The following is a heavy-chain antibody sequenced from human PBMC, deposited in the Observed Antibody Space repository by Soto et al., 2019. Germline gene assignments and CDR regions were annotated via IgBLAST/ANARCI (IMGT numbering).Heavy chain of an antibody. CDR2: IKPDGSEQ. V-gene: IGHV3-7*01. J-gene: IGHJ6*02. CDR1: EFTFDKYY. D-gene: IGHD1-20*01. CDR3: ARGNWNYYYGFDV. Sequence: LRLSCAASEFTFDKYYLTWVRQAPGKGPEWVANIKPDGSEQYYVDSVKGRFTISRDNANNSLYLQMNSLRAEDTAVYFCARGNWNYYYGFDVWGQGTTVTVSS.